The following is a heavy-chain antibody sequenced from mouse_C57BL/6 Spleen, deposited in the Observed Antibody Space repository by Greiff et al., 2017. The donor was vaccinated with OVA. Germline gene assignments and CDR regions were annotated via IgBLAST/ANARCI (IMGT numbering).Heavy chain of an antibody. CDR1: GYTFTSYW. CDR2: IDPSDSYT. D-gene: IGHD2-3*01. J-gene: IGHJ3*01. CDR3: ARGDGYPAY. V-gene: IGHV1-50*01. Sequence: VQLQQPGAELVKPGASVKLSCKASGYTFTSYWMQWVKQRPGQGLEWIGEIDPSDSYTNYNQKFKGKATLTVDTSSSTAYMQLSSLTSEDSAVYYCARGDGYPAYWGQGTLVTVSA.